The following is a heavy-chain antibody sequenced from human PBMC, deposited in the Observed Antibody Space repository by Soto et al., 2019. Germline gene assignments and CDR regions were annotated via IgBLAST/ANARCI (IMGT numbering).Heavy chain of an antibody. Sequence: EVRLLESGGGLAQPGGSLRLACAASVFTFSSYAMGWLRQAPGTGPELVEFGDGSGGDTSCADSVKGSFTISRDNSKNSLYLHMNSLRAEDTGRYYCAKDMVVASYVDTSPFYLWGQGTLVTGSS. D-gene: IGHD2-15*01. J-gene: IGHJ4*02. V-gene: IGHV3-23*01. CDR1: VFTFSSYA. CDR2: GDGSGGDT. CDR3: AKDMVVASYVDTSPFYL.